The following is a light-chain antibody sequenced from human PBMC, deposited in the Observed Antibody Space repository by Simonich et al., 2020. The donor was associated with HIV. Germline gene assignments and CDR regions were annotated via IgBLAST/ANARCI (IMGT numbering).Light chain of an antibody. J-gene: IGKJ2*01. CDR2: WAS. CDR1: RSVLYSSNNKNY. Sequence: DIVMTQSPDSLAVSLGERATINCKSSRSVLYSSNNKNYLAWYQKKPGQPPKLIIYWASTRESGVPDRFSGSESGTDFTLTISSLQAEDVAVYYCQQYYDTPYTFGQGTKLEIK. V-gene: IGKV4-1*01. CDR3: QQYYDTPYT.